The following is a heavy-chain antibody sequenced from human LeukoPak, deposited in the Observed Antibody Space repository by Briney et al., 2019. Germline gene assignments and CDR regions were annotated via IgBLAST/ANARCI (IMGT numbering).Heavy chain of an antibody. CDR1: GFTFSSYS. J-gene: IGHJ3*02. CDR3: ARDSASCRGCAFDI. V-gene: IGHV3-7*01. D-gene: IGHD2-2*01. Sequence: GGSLRLSCAASGFTFSSYSMNWVRQAPGKGLEWVANTNRDGSEKYYVDSVKGRVTISRDNAMNFLYLQLNSLRVDDTAVYYCARDSASCRGCAFDIWGQGTVVTVSS. CDR2: TNRDGSEK.